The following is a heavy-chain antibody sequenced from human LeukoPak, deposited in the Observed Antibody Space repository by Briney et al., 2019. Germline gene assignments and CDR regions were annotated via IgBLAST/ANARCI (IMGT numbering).Heavy chain of an antibody. CDR1: GFSFSSYA. Sequence: GGSLRLSCAVSGFSFSSYAMTWVRQAPGKGLEWVSVISGSGSATYYADSVKGRFTISRDNSKNTLDLQMDSLRAEDTAIYFCAKRGSGSFFIENWGQGTLVTVSS. D-gene: IGHD1-26*01. CDR2: ISGSGSAT. J-gene: IGHJ4*02. CDR3: AKRGSGSFFIEN. V-gene: IGHV3-23*01.